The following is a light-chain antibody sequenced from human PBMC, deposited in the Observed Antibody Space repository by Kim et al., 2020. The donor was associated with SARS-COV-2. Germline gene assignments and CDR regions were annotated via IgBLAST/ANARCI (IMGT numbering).Light chain of an antibody. CDR2: GAS. Sequence: SVTTGESATLPCRANQGISSNLAWYQQNAGQAPRLLIYGASTRATGVPARFSGSGYGTEFTLTVSSLQSEDFAVYYCQQYNNWPTFGGGTKVDIK. CDR1: QGISSN. J-gene: IGKJ4*01. CDR3: QQYNNWPT. V-gene: IGKV3-15*01.